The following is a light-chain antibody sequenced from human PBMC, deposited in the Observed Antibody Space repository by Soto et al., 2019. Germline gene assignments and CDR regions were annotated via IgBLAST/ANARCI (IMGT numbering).Light chain of an antibody. Sequence: QSVLTQPASVSGSPGQSITISCTGTSSDVGGYNYVSWYQHHPGNAPKLMIYDVSNRPSGVSNRFSGSKSGNTASLPISGLQPEDEADYYCSSYTTSNTRQIVVGTGTKVTVL. CDR2: DVS. CDR1: SSDVGGYNY. CDR3: SSYTTSNTRQIV. J-gene: IGLJ1*01. V-gene: IGLV2-14*03.